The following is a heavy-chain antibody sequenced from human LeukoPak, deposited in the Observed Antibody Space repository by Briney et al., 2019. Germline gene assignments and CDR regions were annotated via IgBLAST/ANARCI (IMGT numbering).Heavy chain of an antibody. CDR3: ARIRAPSSFGQRESDY. J-gene: IGHJ4*02. V-gene: IGHV7-4-1*02. Sequence: ASEKVSCKASGYTFTSYAMNWVRQAPGQGLEWMGWINTNTRNPTYAQGFTGRFVFSLDTSVSTAYLQISSLKAEDTAVYYCARIRAPSSFGQRESDYWGQGTLVTVSS. D-gene: IGHD3-3*02. CDR1: GYTFTSYA. CDR2: INTNTRNP.